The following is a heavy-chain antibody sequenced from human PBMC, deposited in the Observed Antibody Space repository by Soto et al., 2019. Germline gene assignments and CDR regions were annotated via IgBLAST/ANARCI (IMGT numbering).Heavy chain of an antibody. D-gene: IGHD3-16*01. CDR1: GGSISSGNYY. Sequence: PSETLSLTCTVSGGSISSGNYYWSWIRQPPGKGLEWIGFISYSGTTHYSASLRSRVSISVDTSKNQFSLDLSSVTAADTAVYYCARHWALGPPPDYWGQGTLVTVSS. CDR3: ARHWALGPPPDY. V-gene: IGHV4-30-4*01. CDR2: ISYSGTT. J-gene: IGHJ4*02.